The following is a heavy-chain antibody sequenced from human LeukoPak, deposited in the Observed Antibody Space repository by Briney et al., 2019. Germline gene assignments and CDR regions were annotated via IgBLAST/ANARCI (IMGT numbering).Heavy chain of an antibody. CDR1: GGSISSSSYY. Sequence: SETLSLTCTVSGGSISSSSYYWGWIRQPPGKGLEWIGSIYYSGSTYYNPSLKSRVTISVDTSKNQFSLKLSSVTAADTAVYYCARDPTNIAAAGDWGQGTLVTVSS. J-gene: IGHJ4*02. CDR2: IYYSGST. CDR3: ARDPTNIAAAGD. V-gene: IGHV4-39*07. D-gene: IGHD6-13*01.